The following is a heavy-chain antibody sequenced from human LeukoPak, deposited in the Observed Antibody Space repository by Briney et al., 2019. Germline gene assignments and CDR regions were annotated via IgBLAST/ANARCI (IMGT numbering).Heavy chain of an antibody. CDR1: GFTFSSYA. D-gene: IGHD1-26*01. V-gene: IGHV3-23*01. CDR2: ISGSGGNP. CDR3: AKLRYSGSLKGAFDI. J-gene: IGHJ3*02. Sequence: GGSLGLSCATSGFTFSSYAMNWVRQAPGKGLEWVSGISGSGGNPYYADSVKGRFTISRDNSKNTLYLQMNSLRAEDMAVYYCAKLRYSGSLKGAFDIWGQGTMVTVSS.